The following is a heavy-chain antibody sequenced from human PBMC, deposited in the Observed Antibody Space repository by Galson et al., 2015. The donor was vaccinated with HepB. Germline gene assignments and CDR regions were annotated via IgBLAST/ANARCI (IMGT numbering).Heavy chain of an antibody. CDR3: ARASTSYYSGYYYYYYMDV. D-gene: IGHD2-2*02. V-gene: IGHV1-8*01. Sequence: SVKVSCKASGYTFTSYDINWVRQATGQGLEWMGWMNPNSGNTGYAQKFQGGVTMTRNTSISTAYMELSSLRSEDTAVHYFARASTSYYSGYYYYYYMDVWGKGTTVTVSS. CDR2: MNPNSGNT. CDR1: GYTFTSYD. J-gene: IGHJ6*03.